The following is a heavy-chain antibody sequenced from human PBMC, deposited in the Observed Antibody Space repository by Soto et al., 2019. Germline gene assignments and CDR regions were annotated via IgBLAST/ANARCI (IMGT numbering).Heavy chain of an antibody. D-gene: IGHD2-15*01. CDR2: IWYDGSNK. V-gene: IGHV3-33*01. CDR3: ARGEYCSGGSCYTPWAFDI. CDR1: GFTFSSYG. J-gene: IGHJ3*02. Sequence: PGGSLRLSCAASGFTFSSYGMHWVRQAPGKGLEWVAVIWYDGSNKYYADSVKGRFTISRDNSKNTLYLQMNSLRAEDTAVYYCARGEYCSGGSCYTPWAFDIWGQGTMVTVSS.